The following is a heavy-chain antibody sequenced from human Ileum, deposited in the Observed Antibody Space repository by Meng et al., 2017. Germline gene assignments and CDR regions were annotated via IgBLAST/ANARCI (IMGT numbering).Heavy chain of an antibody. CDR3: VRHGGKYFDS. CDR1: GGSIRSSFY. Sequence: QVESPESRPCRVEPSGTLSLTCTVSGGSIRSSFYWSWVRQSPGKGLEWIGQIYLAGSPNYNPSLESRVTISVDKSKNQFSLRLTSVTAADTAIFYCVRHGGKYFDSWGQGTLVTV. V-gene: IGHV4-4*02. J-gene: IGHJ4*02. CDR2: IYLAGSP. D-gene: IGHD2-15*01.